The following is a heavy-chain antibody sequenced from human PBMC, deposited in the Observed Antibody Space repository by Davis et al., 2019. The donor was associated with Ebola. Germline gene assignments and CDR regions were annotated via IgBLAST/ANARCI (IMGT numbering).Heavy chain of an antibody. J-gene: IGHJ4*02. CDR3: ARRIAAGGTVIGY. CDR1: GYTFTSYG. Sequence: AASVKVSCKASGYTFTSYGISWVRQAPGQGLEWMGWITAYNGNTEYAQKLQGRVTMTTDTSTSTVYMELMSLRSDDTAVYYCARRIAAGGTVIGYWGQGTLVTVSS. CDR2: ITAYNGNT. D-gene: IGHD6-13*01. V-gene: IGHV1-18*04.